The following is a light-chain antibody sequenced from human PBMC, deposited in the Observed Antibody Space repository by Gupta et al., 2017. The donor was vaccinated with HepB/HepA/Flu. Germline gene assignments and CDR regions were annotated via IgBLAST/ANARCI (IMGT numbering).Light chain of an antibody. CDR2: GAS. CDR1: QIFITN. J-gene: IGKJ3*01. V-gene: IGKV3-15*01. Sequence: ETALTHPPATLSVSPGERATLSCRASQIFITNLAWYQQKPGQAPRLLIYGASTRATGIPVRFSGGGSGTEFTLTISSLQSEDSAIYYCQQYDNWPLTFGHGTKVDIK. CDR3: QQYDNWPLT.